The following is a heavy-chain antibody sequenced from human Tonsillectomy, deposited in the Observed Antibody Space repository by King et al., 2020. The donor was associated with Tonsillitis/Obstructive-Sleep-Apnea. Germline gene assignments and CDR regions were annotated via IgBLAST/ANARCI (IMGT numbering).Heavy chain of an antibody. CDR3: ANIRCLEWLATAYYYYYGMDV. V-gene: IGHV3-23*04. Sequence: VQLVESGGGLVQPGGSLRLSCAASGFTFSSYAMSWVRQAPGKGLEWVSAISGSGGSTYYADSVKGRFTISRDNSKNTLYLQMNSLRAEDTAVYYCANIRCLEWLATAYYYYYGMDVWGQGTTVTVSS. CDR2: ISGSGGST. J-gene: IGHJ6*02. CDR1: GFTFSSYA. D-gene: IGHD3-3*01.